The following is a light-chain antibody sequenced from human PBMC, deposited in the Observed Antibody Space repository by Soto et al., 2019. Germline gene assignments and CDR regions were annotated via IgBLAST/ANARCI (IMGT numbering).Light chain of an antibody. Sequence: EIVLTQSPGTLSLSPGERATLSCRASQSISSSSLVWYQQKPAQAPRLLIYGASSRATGIPDRFSGSGSGTNFTLTISSLEPEDFEEYFCHHCGGSQPFGHGTRVETK. CDR2: GAS. V-gene: IGKV3-20*01. CDR3: HHCGGSQP. J-gene: IGKJ1*01. CDR1: QSISSSS.